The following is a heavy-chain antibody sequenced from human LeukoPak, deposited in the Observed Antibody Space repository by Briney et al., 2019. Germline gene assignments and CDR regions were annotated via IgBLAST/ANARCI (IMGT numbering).Heavy chain of an antibody. CDR3: ARQGEGAFDN. CDR1: GGSFSGYY. D-gene: IGHD1-26*01. Sequence: SETLSLTCTVYGGSFSGYYWSWIRQPPGRGLEWIGKIHHIGGTNYNPSLRSRVTISVDTSKNQFSLRLTSVTVADTAVYYCARQGEGAFDNWGQGTLVTVSS. V-gene: IGHV4-34*01. J-gene: IGHJ4*02. CDR2: IHHIGGT.